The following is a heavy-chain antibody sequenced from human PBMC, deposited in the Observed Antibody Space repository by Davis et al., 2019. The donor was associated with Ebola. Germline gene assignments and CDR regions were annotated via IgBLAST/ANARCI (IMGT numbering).Heavy chain of an antibody. CDR3: ARASVGP. Sequence: AASVKVSCKASGGTFSSYAISWVRQAPGQRLEWMGWINPANGNTKYSQKFQGRVTITRDTSARTAYMELSSLRLEDTAVYYCARASVGPWGQGTLVTVSS. J-gene: IGHJ5*02. CDR2: INPANGNT. D-gene: IGHD1-26*01. V-gene: IGHV1-3*01. CDR1: GGTFSSYA.